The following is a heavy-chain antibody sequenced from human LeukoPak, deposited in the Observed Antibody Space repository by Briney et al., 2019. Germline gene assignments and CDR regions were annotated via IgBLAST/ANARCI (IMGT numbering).Heavy chain of an antibody. CDR1: GFTFSSYA. J-gene: IGHJ3*02. D-gene: IGHD6-19*01. V-gene: IGHV3-23*01. Sequence: GGSLRLSCAASGFTFSSYAMSWVRQAPGKGLELVSAISGSGGSTYYADSVKGRFTISRDNSKNTLYLQMNSLRAEDTAVYYCAKPVRIAVALDAFDIWGQGTMVTVSS. CDR3: AKPVRIAVALDAFDI. CDR2: ISGSGGST.